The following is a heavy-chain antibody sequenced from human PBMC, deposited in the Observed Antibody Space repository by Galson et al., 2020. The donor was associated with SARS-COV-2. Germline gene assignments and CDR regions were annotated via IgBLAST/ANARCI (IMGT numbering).Heavy chain of an antibody. Sequence: TGGSLRLSCAASGFTVSSNYMSWVRQAPGKGLEWVSVIYSGGSTYYADSVKGRFTISRHNSKNTLYLQMNSLRAEATAVYYCAWDSSGYLSGAFSYWGQVTLVTVSA. CDR1: GFTVSSNY. CDR2: IYSGGST. CDR3: AWDSSGYLSGAFSY. V-gene: IGHV3-53*04. J-gene: IGHJ4*02. D-gene: IGHD3-22*01.